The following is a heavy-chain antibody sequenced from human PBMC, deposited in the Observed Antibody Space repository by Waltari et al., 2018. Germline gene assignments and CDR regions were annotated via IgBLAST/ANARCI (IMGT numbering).Heavy chain of an antibody. V-gene: IGHV1-69*01. Sequence: QVQLVQSGAEVKKPGSSVKVSCKASGGTFSSYAISGVRQAPGQGLEWMGGIIPIFGTANYAQKFQGRVTITADESTSTAYMELSSLRSEDTAVYYCARAARRDYYYGMDVWGQGTTVTVSS. CDR1: GGTFSSYA. J-gene: IGHJ6*02. D-gene: IGHD6-6*01. CDR3: ARAARRDYYYGMDV. CDR2: IIPIFGTA.